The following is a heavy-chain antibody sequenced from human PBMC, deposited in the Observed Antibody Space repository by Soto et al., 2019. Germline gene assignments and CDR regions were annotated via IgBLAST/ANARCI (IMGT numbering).Heavy chain of an antibody. CDR2: IYPGDSDT. D-gene: IGHD6-19*01. V-gene: IGHV5-51*01. Sequence: PGESLKISCRGSGYSFTSYWIGWVLQMPGKGLEWMGIIYPGDSDTRYSPSFQGQVTISADKSISTAYLQWSSLKASDTAMYYCARYAVAGTDYYGMDVWGQGTTVTVSS. CDR1: GYSFTSYW. CDR3: ARYAVAGTDYYGMDV. J-gene: IGHJ6*02.